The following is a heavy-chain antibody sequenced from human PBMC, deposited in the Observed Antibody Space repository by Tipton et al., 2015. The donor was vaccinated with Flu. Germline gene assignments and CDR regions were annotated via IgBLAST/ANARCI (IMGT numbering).Heavy chain of an antibody. V-gene: IGHV4-38-2*02. D-gene: IGHD2-2*01. Sequence: TLSLTCVVSGDSIGSPYYWGWIRQPPGQGLEWIGNIHKTGTTYVNPPLTSRVTISVDTSKNQFSLQLRSVTAADTAVYYCARDPSLGMPDFFDFWGQGTLVTASS. CDR1: GDSIGSPYY. CDR2: IHKTGTT. J-gene: IGHJ4*02. CDR3: ARDPSLGMPDFFDF.